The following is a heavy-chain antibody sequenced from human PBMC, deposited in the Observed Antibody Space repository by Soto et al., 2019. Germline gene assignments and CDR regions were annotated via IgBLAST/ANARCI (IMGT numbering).Heavy chain of an antibody. CDR3: ARLGYCSGDSCYPLDI. V-gene: IGHV1-3*01. CDR1: GYRFTSRT. CDR2: IIAGSGNT. D-gene: IGHD2-15*01. J-gene: IGHJ3*02. Sequence: QVQLVQSGAEVKKPGASVKVSCKASGYRFTSRTMHWVRQAPGQRLEWMGWIIAGSGNTKYSQNFQGRLTITRDTSASTVYMDMSSLIFEDTAVYYCARLGYCSGDSCYPLDIWGQGTMVIVSS.